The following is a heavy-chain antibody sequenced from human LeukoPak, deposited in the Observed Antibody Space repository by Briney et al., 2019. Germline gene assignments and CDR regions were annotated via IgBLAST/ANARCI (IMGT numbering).Heavy chain of an antibody. D-gene: IGHD1-26*01. Sequence: PSETLSLTCTVSGGSISSYYWSWIRQPAGKGLEWIGRIYTSGSTNYNPSLKSRVTMSVDTSKNQFSLKLSSVTAADTAVYYCARDLIVGATDLRYYYYYMDVWGKGTTVTISS. CDR1: GGSISSYY. CDR3: ARDLIVGATDLRYYYYYMDV. J-gene: IGHJ6*03. V-gene: IGHV4-4*07. CDR2: IYTSGST.